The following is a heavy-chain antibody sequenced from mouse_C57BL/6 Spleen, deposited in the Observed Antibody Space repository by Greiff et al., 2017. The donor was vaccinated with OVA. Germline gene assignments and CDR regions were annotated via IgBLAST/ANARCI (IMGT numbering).Heavy chain of an antibody. Sequence: QVQLQQPGAELVMPGASVKLSCKASGYTFTSYWMHWVKQRPGQGLEWIGEIDPSDSYTNYNQKFKGKTTLTVDKSSSTAYMQLSSLTSEDSAVYYCARSKPGTGYFDVWGTGTTVTVSS. J-gene: IGHJ1*03. D-gene: IGHD4-1*01. CDR3: ARSKPGTGYFDV. V-gene: IGHV1-69*01. CDR1: GYTFTSYW. CDR2: IDPSDSYT.